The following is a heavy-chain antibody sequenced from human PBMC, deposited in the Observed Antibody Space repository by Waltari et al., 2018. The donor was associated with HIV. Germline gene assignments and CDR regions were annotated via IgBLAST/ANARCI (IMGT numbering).Heavy chain of an antibody. CDR1: GYSFTTYW. CDR3: ARTSVYYDSSGPWYFDY. Sequence: EVQLLQSGAEVKKPGESLKISCKASGYSFTTYWIGWVRQMPGKGLEWMGIIYPGDSDTRYSPSVQGQVIISVDKSISTAYLQWSSLMASDTAVYYCARTSVYYDSSGPWYFDYWGQGTLVTVSS. D-gene: IGHD3-22*01. J-gene: IGHJ4*02. CDR2: IYPGDSDT. V-gene: IGHV5-51*01.